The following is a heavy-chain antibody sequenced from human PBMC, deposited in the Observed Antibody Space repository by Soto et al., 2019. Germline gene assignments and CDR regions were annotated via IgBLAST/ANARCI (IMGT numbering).Heavy chain of an antibody. D-gene: IGHD6-13*01. Sequence: ASETLSLTCTVSGGSISSNYWTWIRQPPGKGLEWIGYVYNSGSTNYNPSLKSRVTISEDTSKSQFSLKVNSMTAADTAVYYCARYRREAVAGYTLDNWGQGILVTVSS. CDR2: VYNSGST. J-gene: IGHJ4*02. V-gene: IGHV4-59*01. CDR1: GGSISSNY. CDR3: ARYRREAVAGYTLDN.